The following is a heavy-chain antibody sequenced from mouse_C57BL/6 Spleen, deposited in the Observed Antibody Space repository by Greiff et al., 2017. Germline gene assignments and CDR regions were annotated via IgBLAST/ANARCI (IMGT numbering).Heavy chain of an antibody. J-gene: IGHJ2*01. CDR1: GVTFSSYT. CDR3: ARVYYDYDLFDY. CDR2: ISGGGGNT. Sequence: DVMLVESGGGLVKPGGSLKLSCAASGVTFSSYTMSWVRQTPEKRLEWVATISGGGGNTYYPDSVKGRFTISRDNAKNTLYLQMSSLRSEDTALYYCARVYYDYDLFDYWGQGTTLTVSS. V-gene: IGHV5-9*01. D-gene: IGHD2-4*01.